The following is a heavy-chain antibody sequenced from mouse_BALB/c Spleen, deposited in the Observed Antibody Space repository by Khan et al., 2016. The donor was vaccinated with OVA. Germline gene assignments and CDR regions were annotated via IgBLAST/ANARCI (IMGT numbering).Heavy chain of an antibody. CDR2: ISYSGSN. CDR3: ARGNYYGYAMDY. CDR1: GYSITRDYA. Sequence: EVKLEESGPGLVKPSQSLSLTCTVTGYSITRDYAWNWIRQFPGNKLEWMGYISYSGSNSYNPSLKSRLSNTRDTSKNQFFLQLNSVTTEDTATYYGARGNYYGYAMDYWGQGTSVTVSS. V-gene: IGHV3-2*02. D-gene: IGHD1-1*01. J-gene: IGHJ4*01.